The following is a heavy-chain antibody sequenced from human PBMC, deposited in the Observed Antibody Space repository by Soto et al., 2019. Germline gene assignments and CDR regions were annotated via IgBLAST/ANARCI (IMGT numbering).Heavy chain of an antibody. Sequence: VQLVESGGGVVQPGRSLRLSCAASGFRFSSYGMHWVRPAPGKGPEGVAVISYHGSDEYYGDSVKGRFTISRDNSRNTLFLEMNSLRPEDTAVYYCVKVPLFSSGWYGAFDIWGQGTMVTVSS. D-gene: IGHD6-19*01. CDR1: GFRFSSYG. CDR3: VKVPLFSSGWYGAFDI. CDR2: ISYHGSDE. J-gene: IGHJ3*02. V-gene: IGHV3-30*18.